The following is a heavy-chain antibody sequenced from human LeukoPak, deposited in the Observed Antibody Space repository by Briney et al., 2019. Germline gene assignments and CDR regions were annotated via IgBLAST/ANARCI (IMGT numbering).Heavy chain of an antibody. V-gene: IGHV1-69*04. CDR1: GGTFSSYA. CDR2: IIPILGIA. Sequence: SVKVSCKASGGTFSSYAISWVRQAPGQGLEWMGRIIPILGIANYAQKFQGRVTITADKSTSTAYMELSSLRSEDTAVYYCAREALVGATIGAHFFDYWGQGTLVTVSS. D-gene: IGHD1-26*01. CDR3: AREALVGATIGAHFFDY. J-gene: IGHJ4*02.